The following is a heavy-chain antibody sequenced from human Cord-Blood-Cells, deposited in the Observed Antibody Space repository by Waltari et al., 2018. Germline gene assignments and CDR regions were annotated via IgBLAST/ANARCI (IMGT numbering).Heavy chain of an antibody. V-gene: IGHV3-13*01. J-gene: IGHJ3*02. CDR1: GFTFSSYD. D-gene: IGHD1-1*01. CDR3: ARELEHAFDI. Sequence: EVQLVESGGGLVQPGGSLRLSCAASGFTFSSYDMHWVLHATGKGLEWFSSIGTAGDTTDPGSVKGRFTIARENAKNSLYLQMNSLRAGDTAVYYCARELEHAFDIWGQGTMVTVSS. CDR2: IGTAGDT.